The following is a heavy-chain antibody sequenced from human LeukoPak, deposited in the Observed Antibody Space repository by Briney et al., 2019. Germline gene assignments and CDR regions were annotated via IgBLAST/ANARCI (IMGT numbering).Heavy chain of an antibody. CDR1: GGTFRSYA. D-gene: IGHD2-15*01. CDR2: ILSNFGTA. J-gene: IGHJ3*02. CDR3: ARSGYCSGGSCRSAFDI. V-gene: IGHV1-69*13. Sequence: ASVNVSCKASGGTFRSYAIRWVRQAPGQGLEWMGGILSNFGTANYAQKFQGRVTITADESTSTAYMELSSLRSEDTAVYYCARSGYCSGGSCRSAFDIWGQGTMVTVSS.